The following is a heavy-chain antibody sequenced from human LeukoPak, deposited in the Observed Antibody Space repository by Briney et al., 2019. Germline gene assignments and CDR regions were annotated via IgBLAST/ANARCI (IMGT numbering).Heavy chain of an antibody. D-gene: IGHD3-16*01. CDR1: GFTFSNYG. Sequence: GGSLRLSCVASGFTFSNYGMNWVRQAPGKGLEWVSAISGTGGSTYYADSVKGRFTISRDNSKNTLYLQMNSLRAEDTAVYYCASRSEYVVDYGGQGTLVTVSS. V-gene: IGHV3-23*01. J-gene: IGHJ4*02. CDR2: ISGTGGST. CDR3: ASRSEYVVDY.